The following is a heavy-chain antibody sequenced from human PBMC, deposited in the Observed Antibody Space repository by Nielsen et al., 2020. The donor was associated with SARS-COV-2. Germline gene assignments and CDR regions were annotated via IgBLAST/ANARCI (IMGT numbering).Heavy chain of an antibody. CDR1: GFTFDDYA. J-gene: IGHJ6*02. CDR2: ISWNSGSI. V-gene: IGHV3-9*01. CDR3: AARYYDFSDYYYGMDV. Sequence: GGSLRLSCVASGFTFDDYAMHWVRQAPGKGLEWVSGISWNSGSIGYADSVKGRFTISRDNAKNSLYLQMNSLRAEDTALYYCAARYYDFSDYYYGMDVWGQGTTVTVSS. D-gene: IGHD3-3*01.